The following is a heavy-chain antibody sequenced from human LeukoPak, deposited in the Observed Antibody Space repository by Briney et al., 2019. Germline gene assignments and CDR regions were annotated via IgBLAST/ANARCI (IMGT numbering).Heavy chain of an antibody. V-gene: IGHV1-69*10. CDR2: IIPILGTA. Sequence: SVKVSCKASGGTFSSYAISWVRQAPGQGLEWMGGIIPILGTANYAQKFQGRVTMTRDTSISTAFMELSRLRSDDTAVYYCARVKTMIVVVRLFDYWGQGTLVTVSS. D-gene: IGHD3-22*01. CDR1: GGTFSSYA. J-gene: IGHJ4*02. CDR3: ARVKTMIVVVRLFDY.